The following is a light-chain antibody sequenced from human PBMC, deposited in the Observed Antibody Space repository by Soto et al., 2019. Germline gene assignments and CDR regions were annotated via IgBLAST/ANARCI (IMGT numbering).Light chain of an antibody. CDR1: QSVSRY. Sequence: EIVMTQSPATLSVSPAETATLSCRASQSVSRYLAWYQHRPGQAPRLLSYDAYTRAAGIPARFSGSGSGTEFTLSISGWQSEDFAVYSCQQCSAWPLFSFGQGTRLDIK. V-gene: IGKV3-15*01. CDR3: QQCSAWPLFS. J-gene: IGKJ5*01. CDR2: DAY.